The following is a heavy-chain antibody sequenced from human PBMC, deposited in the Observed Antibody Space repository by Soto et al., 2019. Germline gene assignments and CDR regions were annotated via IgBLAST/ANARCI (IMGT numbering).Heavy chain of an antibody. D-gene: IGHD3-3*01. Sequence: QVQLVQSGAEVKKPGSSVKVSCKASGGTFSSYAISWVRQAPGQGLEWMGGIIPIFGTANYAQKFQGRVTITADESTSTAYMELSSLRSQDTAVYYSAADSWSGSEPGEWFDPWGQGTLVTVSS. CDR3: AADSWSGSEPGEWFDP. CDR1: GGTFSSYA. J-gene: IGHJ5*02. CDR2: IIPIFGTA. V-gene: IGHV1-69*01.